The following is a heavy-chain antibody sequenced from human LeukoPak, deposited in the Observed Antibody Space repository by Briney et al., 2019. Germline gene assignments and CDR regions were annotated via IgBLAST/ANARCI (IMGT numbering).Heavy chain of an antibody. CDR3: ARGSQAAAGRGIDY. Sequence: SETLTLTCTVSGGSISSSSYYWGWIPQSPGKGLVWIGTMSNSGSTYYNPSLKCRVTISGDTAKNQFSLKLSSVTAADTAVYYCARGSQAAAGRGIDYWGQGTLVTVSS. D-gene: IGHD6-13*01. J-gene: IGHJ4*02. CDR1: GGSISSSSYY. V-gene: IGHV4-39*01. CDR2: MSNSGST.